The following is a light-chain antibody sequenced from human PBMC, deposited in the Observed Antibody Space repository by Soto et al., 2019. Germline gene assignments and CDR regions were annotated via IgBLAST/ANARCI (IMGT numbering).Light chain of an antibody. CDR2: EVS. CDR3: SSYTSSNTWV. J-gene: IGLJ3*02. Sequence: QSVLPQPASVSGSPGQSITISCTGTSSDVGDYNYVSWYQQHPGKAPKLMIYEVSNRPSGVSNRFSGSKSGNTASLTISGLQAEDEADYYCSSYTSSNTWVFGGGTKVTVL. CDR1: SSDVGDYNY. V-gene: IGLV2-14*01.